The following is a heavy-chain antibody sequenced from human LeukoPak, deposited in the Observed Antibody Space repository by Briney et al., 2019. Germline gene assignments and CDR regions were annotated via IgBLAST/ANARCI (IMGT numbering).Heavy chain of an antibody. J-gene: IGHJ4*02. V-gene: IGHV4-38-2*01. CDR2: IYHSGTT. CDR1: GYSISSGYY. CDR3: ARLQSTGTAVVTGKYFDY. D-gene: IGHD5-18*01. Sequence: SETLSLTCAVSGYSISSGYYWGWIRQPPGKGLEWIGTIYHSGTTYYNPSLKSRITISVDTSKNQFSLNLSSVTAADTAVYYCARLQSTGTAVVTGKYFDYWGQGPLVTVSS.